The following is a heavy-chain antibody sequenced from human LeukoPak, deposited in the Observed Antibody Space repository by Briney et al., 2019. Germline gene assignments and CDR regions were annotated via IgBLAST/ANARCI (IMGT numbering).Heavy chain of an antibody. CDR2: ISSNGDKK. CDR3: AKGAAIGWAVVDY. Sequence: GGSLRLSCAAGGFTFSTYGMQWVRQAPGKGLEWMAIISSNGDKKYYADSAKGRFTISRDNAKNTLYLQMSSLTTDDTAVYFCAKGAAIGWAVVDYWGQGTLVTVSS. D-gene: IGHD6-19*01. V-gene: IGHV3-30*18. CDR1: GFTFSTYG. J-gene: IGHJ4*02.